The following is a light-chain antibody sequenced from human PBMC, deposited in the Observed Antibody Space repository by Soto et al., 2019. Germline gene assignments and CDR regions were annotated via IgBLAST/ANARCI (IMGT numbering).Light chain of an antibody. CDR3: QQFKTFYT. V-gene: IGKV1-5*03. CDR2: MAS. CDR1: QTIGDW. Sequence: DLQMTQSPSTLSVSVGDRVTITCRASQTIGDWLAWYQQKPGKAPKLLIYMASSLDSGVPSRFSGSGSGTEFTLTISSLQPDDFATYYCQQFKTFYTFGQGTKLEIK. J-gene: IGKJ2*01.